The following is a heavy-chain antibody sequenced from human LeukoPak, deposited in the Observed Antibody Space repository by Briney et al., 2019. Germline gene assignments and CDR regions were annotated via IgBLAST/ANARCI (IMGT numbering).Heavy chain of an antibody. V-gene: IGHV1-2*02. CDR2: INPNSGGT. CDR1: GYTFTCYY. J-gene: IGHJ3*02. Sequence: ASVKVSCKASGYTFTCYYMHWVRQAPGQGLEWMGWINPNSGGTNYAQKFQGRVTMTRDTSISTAYMELSRLRSDDTAVYYCARTRSGYTIHDAFDIWGQGTMVTVSS. D-gene: IGHD3-22*01. CDR3: ARTRSGYTIHDAFDI.